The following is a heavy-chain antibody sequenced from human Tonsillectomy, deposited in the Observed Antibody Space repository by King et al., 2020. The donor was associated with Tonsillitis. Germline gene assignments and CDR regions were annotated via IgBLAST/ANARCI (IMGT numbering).Heavy chain of an antibody. CDR2: IYYSGST. J-gene: IGHJ5*02. Sequence: VQLQESGPGLVKPSETLSLTCTVSGGSISSYYWSWIRQPPGKGLEWIGYIYYSGSTNYNPSLKSRVTISVDTSQNQFSLKLSSVTAADTAVYYCARSPGSGSYYNWFDPWGQGTLVTVSS. CDR1: GGSISSYY. D-gene: IGHD3-10*01. V-gene: IGHV4-59*01. CDR3: ARSPGSGSYYNWFDP.